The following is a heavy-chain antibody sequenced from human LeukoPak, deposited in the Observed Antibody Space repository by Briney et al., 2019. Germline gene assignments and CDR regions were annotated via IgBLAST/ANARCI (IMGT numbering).Heavy chain of an antibody. CDR2: INPNGGGT. V-gene: IGHV1-2*02. Sequence: ASVKVSCKASGYTFTGYYMHWVRQAPGQGLEWMGWINPNGGGTNYAQKFQGRVTMTRDTSISTAYMELSRLRSDDTAVYYCASGWSIITGTTTSDYWGQGTLVTVSS. J-gene: IGHJ4*02. CDR1: GYTFTGYY. CDR3: ASGWSIITGTTTSDY. D-gene: IGHD1-7*01.